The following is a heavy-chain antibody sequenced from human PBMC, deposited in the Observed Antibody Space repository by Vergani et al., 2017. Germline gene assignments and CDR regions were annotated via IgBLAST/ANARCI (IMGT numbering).Heavy chain of an antibody. D-gene: IGHD4-17*01. Sequence: QVQLQQSGPGLVKPSQTLSLTCAISGDSVSSNSAAWNWIRQSPSRGLEWLGRTYYRSKWYNDYAVSVKSRITINPDTSKNQFSLQLNSVTPEDTAVYYCARGQTTVTTLGQSDAFDIWGQGTMVTVSS. CDR1: GDSVSSNSAA. V-gene: IGHV6-1*01. CDR2: TYYRSKWYN. CDR3: ARGQTTVTTLGQSDAFDI. J-gene: IGHJ3*02.